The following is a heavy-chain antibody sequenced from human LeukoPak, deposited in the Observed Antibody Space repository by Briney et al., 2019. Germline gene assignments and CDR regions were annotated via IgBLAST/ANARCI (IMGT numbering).Heavy chain of an antibody. V-gene: IGHV1-69*13. D-gene: IGHD3-9*01. Sequence: ASVTVSCTASGGTFSIYAISWVRQAPGQGLEWMGGIIPIFGTANYAQKFQGRVTITADESTSTAYMELSSLRSEDTAVYYCARGAPGETGYYSTFYYYYGMDVWGQGTTVTVSS. J-gene: IGHJ6*02. CDR3: ARGAPGETGYYSTFYYYYGMDV. CDR2: IIPIFGTA. CDR1: GGTFSIYA.